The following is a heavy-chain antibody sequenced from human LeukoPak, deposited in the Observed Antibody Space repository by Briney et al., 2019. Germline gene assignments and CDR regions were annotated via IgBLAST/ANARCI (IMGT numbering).Heavy chain of an antibody. V-gene: IGHV3-74*01. CDR2: INNDGSMT. CDR1: GFSFSNNW. Sequence: PGGSLRLSCAASGFSFSNNWMHWVRQAPGKGLVWVSRINNDGSMTHYADSVKGRFTISRDNAKNTLYLQMNSLRAEDTAVYYCARENDDYGDFSDYWGQGTLVTVSS. CDR3: ARENDDYGDFSDY. J-gene: IGHJ4*02. D-gene: IGHD4-17*01.